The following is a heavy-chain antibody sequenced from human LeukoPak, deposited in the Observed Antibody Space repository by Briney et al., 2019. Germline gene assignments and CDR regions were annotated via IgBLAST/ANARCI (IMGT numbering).Heavy chain of an antibody. CDR3: AREYDFWSGPNAFDI. CDR1: GGSISGYY. D-gene: IGHD3-3*01. CDR2: IYTSGST. J-gene: IGHJ3*02. V-gene: IGHV4-4*07. Sequence: SETLSLTCTVSGGSISGYYWTWIRQPAGKGLEWIGRIYTSGSTNYNPSLKSRVTMSVDTSKNQFSLKLTSVTAADTAVYYCAREYDFWSGPNAFDIWGQGTMVTVSS.